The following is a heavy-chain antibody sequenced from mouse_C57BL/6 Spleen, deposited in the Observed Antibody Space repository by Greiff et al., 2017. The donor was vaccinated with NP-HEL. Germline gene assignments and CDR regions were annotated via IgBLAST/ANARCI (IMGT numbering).Heavy chain of an antibody. D-gene: IGHD3-3*01. Sequence: QVQLKESGAELVKPGASVKISCKASGYAFSSYWMNWVQQRPGKGLEWIGQIYPGDGDTNYNGKFKGKATLTADKSSSTAYMPRSSLTSEDAAVYFFARGDRFDGWGQGTTLTVYS. CDR1: GYAFSSYW. J-gene: IGHJ2*01. CDR3: ARGDRFDG. V-gene: IGHV1-80*01. CDR2: IYPGDGDT.